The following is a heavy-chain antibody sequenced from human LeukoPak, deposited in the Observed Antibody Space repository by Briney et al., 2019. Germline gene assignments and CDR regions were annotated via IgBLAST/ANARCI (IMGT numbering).Heavy chain of an antibody. V-gene: IGHV1-69*13. CDR1: GYTFTSYG. Sequence: ASVKVSCKASGYTFTSYGISWVRQAPGQGLEWMGGIIPIFGTANYAQKFQGRVTITADESTSTAYMELSSLRSEDTAVYYCARGIAVAGFQYYFDYWGQGTLVTVSS. D-gene: IGHD6-19*01. J-gene: IGHJ4*02. CDR3: ARGIAVAGFQYYFDY. CDR2: IIPIFGTA.